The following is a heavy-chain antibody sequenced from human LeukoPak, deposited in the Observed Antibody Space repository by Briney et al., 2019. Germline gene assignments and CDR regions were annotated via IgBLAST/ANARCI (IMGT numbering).Heavy chain of an antibody. V-gene: IGHV3-7*01. CDR2: IKQDGSET. CDR3: AREGGQGYCSSTSCRTYYYMDV. Sequence: PGGSLRLSCAASGFTFSGYWMTWVRQAPGKGLEWVANIKQDGSETYYVDSVKGRFTISRDNARNSLYLQMNSLRAEDTAVYYCAREGGQGYCSSTSCRTYYYMDVWGKGTTVTVSS. D-gene: IGHD2-2*01. CDR1: GFTFSGYW. J-gene: IGHJ6*03.